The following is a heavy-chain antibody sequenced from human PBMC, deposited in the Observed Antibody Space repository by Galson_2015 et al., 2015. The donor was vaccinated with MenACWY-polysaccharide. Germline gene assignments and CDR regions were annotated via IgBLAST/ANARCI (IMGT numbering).Heavy chain of an antibody. CDR1: GFTFNHYG. CDR3: ARDTGGVAAAGTVGWLDH. J-gene: IGHJ5*02. V-gene: IGHV3-33*01. CDR2: IWYDGSNT. Sequence: SLRLSCAASGFTFNHYGMHWVRQAPGKGLEWVAVIWYDGSNTYYADSVKGRFTISRDNSKNTLFLQMNSLRAEDTAVYYCARDTGGVAAAGTVGWLDHWGQGTLVTVSS. D-gene: IGHD6-13*01.